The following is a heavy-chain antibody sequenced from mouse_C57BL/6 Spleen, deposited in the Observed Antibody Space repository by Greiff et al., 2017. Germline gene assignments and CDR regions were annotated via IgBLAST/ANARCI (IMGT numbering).Heavy chain of an antibody. CDR2: IWSDGST. D-gene: IGHD1-1*01. Sequence: QVQLKESGPGLVAPSQSLSITCTVSGFSLTSYGVHWVRQPPGKGLEWLVVIWSDGSTTYNSALKSRLSISKDNSKSQVFLKMNSLQTDDTAMYYCATGGVYGSRPYAMDYWGQGTSVTVSS. J-gene: IGHJ4*01. CDR3: ATGGVYGSRPYAMDY. V-gene: IGHV2-6*03. CDR1: GFSLTSYG.